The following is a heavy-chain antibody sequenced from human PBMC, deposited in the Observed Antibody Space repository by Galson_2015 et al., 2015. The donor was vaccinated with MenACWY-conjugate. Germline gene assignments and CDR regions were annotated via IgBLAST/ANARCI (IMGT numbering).Heavy chain of an antibody. Sequence: SVKVSCKASGYTFTSYGISWVRQAPGQGLEWMGWISTNNGYTKFAQKVQGRVTMMTDTSASTVFMELRSLTSDDTAVYYCARDLNGNNWFDPWGQGTLVTVS. V-gene: IGHV1-18*01. CDR3: ARDLNGNNWFDP. CDR1: GYTFTSYG. D-gene: IGHD3-9*01. J-gene: IGHJ5*02. CDR2: ISTNNGYT.